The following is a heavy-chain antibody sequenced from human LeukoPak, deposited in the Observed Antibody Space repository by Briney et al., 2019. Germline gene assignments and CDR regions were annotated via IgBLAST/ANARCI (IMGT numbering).Heavy chain of an antibody. V-gene: IGHV3-48*02. D-gene: IGHD2-15*01. CDR3: AREPYCSGGSCYRHFDY. J-gene: IGHJ4*02. CDR2: ISSSSTAI. CDR1: GFTFSPYS. Sequence: GGSLRLSCAASGFTFSPYSMNWVRQAPGKGLEWVSYISSSSTAIYYADSLKGRFTISRDNAENSLSLQMNSLRDEDTAVYYCAREPYCSGGSCYRHFDYWGQGTLVTVSS.